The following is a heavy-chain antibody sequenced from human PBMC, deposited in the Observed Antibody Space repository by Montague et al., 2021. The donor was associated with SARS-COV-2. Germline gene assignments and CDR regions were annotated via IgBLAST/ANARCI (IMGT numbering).Heavy chain of an antibody. V-gene: IGHV3-23*01. Sequence: LRLSCAASGFTFSSYAVSWVRQAPGKGLEWVSEITGSGGTTYYADSVKGRFTISRDNSKYTLFLQMHSLRAEDTAIYYCAKHRTGTTPFDYWGQGTLVTVSS. D-gene: IGHD1-7*01. CDR1: GFTFSSYA. CDR3: AKHRTGTTPFDY. J-gene: IGHJ4*02. CDR2: ITGSGGTT.